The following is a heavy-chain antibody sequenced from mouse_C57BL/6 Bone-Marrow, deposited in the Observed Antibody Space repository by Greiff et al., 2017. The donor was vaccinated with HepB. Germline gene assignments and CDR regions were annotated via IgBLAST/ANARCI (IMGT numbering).Heavy chain of an antibody. CDR2: INPNNGGT. Sequence: VQLKESGPELVKPGASVKMSCKASGYTFTDYNMHWVKQSHGKSLEWIGYINPNNGGTSYNQKFKGKATLTVNKSSSTAYMELRSLTSEDSAVYYCASGAYYYGSSYGYFDVWGTGTTVTVSS. J-gene: IGHJ1*03. V-gene: IGHV1-22*01. CDR3: ASGAYYYGSSYGYFDV. CDR1: GYTFTDYN. D-gene: IGHD1-1*01.